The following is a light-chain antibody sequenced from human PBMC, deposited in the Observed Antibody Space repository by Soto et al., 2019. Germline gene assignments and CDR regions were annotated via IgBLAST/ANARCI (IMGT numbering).Light chain of an antibody. Sequence: QSALTQPPSVSGSPGQSVTISCTGTSSDVGSYNHVSWYQHPPGKAPKLMIYEVTNRPSGVPDRFFGSKSGNTAALTISGLQAEDEADYYCSSFTGSNTWVFGGGTQLTVL. CDR3: SSFTGSNTWV. V-gene: IGLV2-18*02. CDR1: SSDVGSYNH. J-gene: IGLJ7*01. CDR2: EVT.